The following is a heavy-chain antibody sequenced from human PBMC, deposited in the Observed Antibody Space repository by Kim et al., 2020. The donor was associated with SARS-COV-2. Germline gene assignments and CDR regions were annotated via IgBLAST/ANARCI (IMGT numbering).Heavy chain of an antibody. J-gene: IGHJ6*01. Sequence: GGSLRLSCAASGFTFSSYAMHWVRQAPGKGLEWVAVISYDGSNKYYADSVKGRFTISRDNSKNTLYLQMNSLRAEDTAVYYCARALDGSGGHYYYGMDVWGQGTTVTVSS. CDR3: ARALDGSGGHYYYGMDV. D-gene: IGHD3-10*01. V-gene: IGHV3-30*04. CDR2: ISYDGSNK. CDR1: GFTFSSYA.